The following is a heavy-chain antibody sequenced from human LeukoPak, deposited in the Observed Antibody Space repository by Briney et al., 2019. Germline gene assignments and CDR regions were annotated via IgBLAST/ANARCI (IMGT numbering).Heavy chain of an antibody. CDR2: IYHSGST. CDR1: GYSISSGYY. V-gene: IGHV4-38-2*01. D-gene: IGHD3-22*01. CDR3: ARGGYYDSSGYVDY. Sequence: SETLSLTCAVSGYSISSGYYWGWIRQPPGKGLEWIGRIYHSGSTFYNPSPKSRVTISVDTSKNQFSLKLSSVTAADTAVYYCARGGYYDSSGYVDYWGQGTLVTVSS. J-gene: IGHJ4*02.